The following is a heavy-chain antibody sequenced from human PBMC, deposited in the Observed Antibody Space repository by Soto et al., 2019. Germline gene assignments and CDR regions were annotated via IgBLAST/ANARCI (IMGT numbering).Heavy chain of an antibody. V-gene: IGHV3-23*01. Sequence: ETLSLTCAVYGGSFSGYYWSWIRQPPGTGLEWVSAISGSGGSTYYADSVKGRFTISRDNSKNTLYLQMNSLRAEDTAVYYCARRGGYCSSTSCYTGDYYYGMDVWGQGTTVTVSS. CDR3: ARRGGYCSSTSCYTGDYYYGMDV. J-gene: IGHJ6*02. D-gene: IGHD2-2*02. CDR1: GGSFSGYY. CDR2: ISGSGGST.